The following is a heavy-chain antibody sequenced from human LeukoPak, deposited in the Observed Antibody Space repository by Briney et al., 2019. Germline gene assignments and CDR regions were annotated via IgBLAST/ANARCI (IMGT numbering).Heavy chain of an antibody. D-gene: IGHD5-18*01. Sequence: SVKVSCKASGGTFSSYAISWVRQAPGQGLEWMGGIIPIFGTANYAQKFQGRVTMTRDTSTSTVYMELSSLRSEDTAVYYCARESMTAMVTGSNHAFDIWGQGTMVTVSS. CDR1: GGTFSSYA. V-gene: IGHV1-69*05. CDR3: ARESMTAMVTGSNHAFDI. CDR2: IIPIFGTA. J-gene: IGHJ3*02.